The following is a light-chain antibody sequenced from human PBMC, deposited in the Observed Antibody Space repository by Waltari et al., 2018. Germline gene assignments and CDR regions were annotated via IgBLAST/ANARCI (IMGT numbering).Light chain of an antibody. CDR3: QAWDSSTYVV. V-gene: IGLV3-1*01. Sequence: SYELTQPPSVSVSPGQTATITCFGDKLGAQSPCWYQQKPGQSPVLVIYQDSKRPSGIPERFSGSNSGNTATLTISGTQAMDEADYYCQAWDSSTYVVFGGGTKLTVL. J-gene: IGLJ2*01. CDR1: KLGAQS. CDR2: QDS.